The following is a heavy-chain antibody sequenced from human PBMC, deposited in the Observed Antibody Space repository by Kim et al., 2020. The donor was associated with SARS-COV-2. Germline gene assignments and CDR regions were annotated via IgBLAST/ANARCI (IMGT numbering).Heavy chain of an antibody. CDR2: ISGSGRTI. Sequence: GGSLRLSCTASGFTFNTFAMTWVRQAPGKGPQWVAPISGSGRTIFYADAVKGRFSISRDNSTNTMYLHMSSLRAEDTAVYYCAKGKSTGITRGSEFDHWG. V-gene: IGHV3-23*01. CDR1: GFTFNTFA. D-gene: IGHD2-2*01. CDR3: AKGKSTGITRGSEFDH. J-gene: IGHJ5*02.